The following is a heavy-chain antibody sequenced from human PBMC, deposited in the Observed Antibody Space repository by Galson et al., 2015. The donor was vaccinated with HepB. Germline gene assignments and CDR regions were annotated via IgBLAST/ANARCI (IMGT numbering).Heavy chain of an antibody. V-gene: IGHV1-2*04. J-gene: IGHJ6*02. D-gene: IGHD6-6*01. CDR3: ARAESIASDSSRAPYGMDV. CDR1: GYTFTGYY. Sequence: SVKVSCKASGYTFTGYYMHWVRQAPGQGLEWMGWINPNSGGTNYAQKFQGWVTMTRDTSISTAYMELSRLRSDDTAVYYCARAESIASDSSRAPYGMDVWGQGTTVTVSS. CDR2: INPNSGGT.